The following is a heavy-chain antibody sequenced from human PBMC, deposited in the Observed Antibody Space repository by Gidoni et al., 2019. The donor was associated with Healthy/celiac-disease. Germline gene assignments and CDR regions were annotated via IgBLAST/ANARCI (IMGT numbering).Heavy chain of an antibody. Sequence: EVQLVESGGGLVTPGGSLSLSCAASGFTFSSYSMNWVRQAPGKGLEWVSSISSSRSYIYYADSVKGRFTISRDNAKNSLYLQMNSLRAEDTAVYYCARDLAVAGTGFYYYYGMDVWGQGTTVTVSS. D-gene: IGHD6-19*01. J-gene: IGHJ6*02. CDR3: ARDLAVAGTGFYYYYGMDV. CDR2: ISSSRSYI. CDR1: GFTFSSYS. V-gene: IGHV3-21*01.